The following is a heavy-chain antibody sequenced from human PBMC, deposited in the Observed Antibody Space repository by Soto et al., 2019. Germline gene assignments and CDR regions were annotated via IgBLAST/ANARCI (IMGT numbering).Heavy chain of an antibody. CDR2: INAGNGNT. D-gene: IGHD3-10*01. CDR1: GYTFTSYA. J-gene: IGHJ6*02. CDR3: ARDQKNTMVRGVMDV. V-gene: IGHV1-3*01. Sequence: ASVKVSCKASGYTFTSYAMHWVRQAPGQRLEWMGWINAGNGNTKYSQKFQGRVTITRDTSASTAYMELSSLRSEDTAVYYCARDQKNTMVRGVMDVWGQGTTVTVSS.